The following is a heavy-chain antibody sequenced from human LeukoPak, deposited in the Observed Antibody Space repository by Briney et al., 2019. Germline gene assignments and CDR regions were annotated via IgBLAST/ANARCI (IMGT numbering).Heavy chain of an antibody. J-gene: IGHJ4*02. V-gene: IGHV4-30-2*01. CDR1: GGSISSGGYY. Sequence: SETLSLTCTVSGGSISSGGYYWSWIRQPPGKGLEWIGYIYHSGSTYYNPSLKSRVTISVDRSKNQFSLKLSSVTAADTAVYYCARRGRSIAARPVDYWGQGTLVTVSS. CDR2: IYHSGST. D-gene: IGHD6-6*01. CDR3: ARRGRSIAARPVDY.